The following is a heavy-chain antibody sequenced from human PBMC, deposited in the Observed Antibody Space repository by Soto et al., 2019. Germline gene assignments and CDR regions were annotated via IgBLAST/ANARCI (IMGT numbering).Heavy chain of an antibody. Sequence: SVKVSCKASGGTFSSYAISWVRQAPGQGLEWMGGIIPIFGTANYAQKFQGRVTITADESTSTAYMELSSLRSEDTAVYYCARVPDTTYYYDSSGYYYFDYWGQGTLVTVSS. V-gene: IGHV1-69*13. J-gene: IGHJ4*02. CDR2: IIPIFGTA. CDR1: GGTFSSYA. D-gene: IGHD3-22*01. CDR3: ARVPDTTYYYDSSGYYYFDY.